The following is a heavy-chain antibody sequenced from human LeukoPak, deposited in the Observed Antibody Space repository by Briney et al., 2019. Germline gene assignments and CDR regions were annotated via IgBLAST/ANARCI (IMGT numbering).Heavy chain of an antibody. J-gene: IGHJ4*02. CDR1: GFTFSSYA. D-gene: IGHD3-22*01. V-gene: IGHV3-23*01. CDR2: ISGSGGST. CDR3: AKEDGVITMIVVAPELYFDY. Sequence: GGSLRLSCAASGFTFSSYAMSWVRQAPGKGLEWVSAISGSGGSTYYADSVKGRFTISRDNSKNTLYLQMNSLRAEDTAVYYCAKEDGVITMIVVAPELYFDYWGQGTLATVSS.